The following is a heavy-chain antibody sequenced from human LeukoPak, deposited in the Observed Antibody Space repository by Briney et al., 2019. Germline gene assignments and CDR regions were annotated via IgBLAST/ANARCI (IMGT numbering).Heavy chain of an antibody. D-gene: IGHD1-1*01. V-gene: IGHV3-48*02. CDR2: ISSGSTTI. Sequence: QPGGSLRLSCAASGFTFSTYSMNWVRQAPGKGLEWVSYISSGSTTIYSADSVKGRFTISRDNAKKSLYLRMNSLRDEDTAVYYCARANWNDFDYWGQGTLVTVSS. CDR3: ARANWNDFDY. CDR1: GFTFSTYS. J-gene: IGHJ4*02.